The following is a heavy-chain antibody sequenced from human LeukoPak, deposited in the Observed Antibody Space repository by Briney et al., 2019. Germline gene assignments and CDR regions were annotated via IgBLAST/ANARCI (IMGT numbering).Heavy chain of an antibody. D-gene: IGHD6-19*01. CDR1: GFTFSSYG. J-gene: IGHJ4*02. CDR2: ISYDGSNK. CDR3: AKLPVPFGYSSGWSPSIVGY. V-gene: IGHV3-30*18. Sequence: PGGSLRLSCAASGFTFSSYGMHWVRQAPGKGLEWVAVISYDGSNKYYADSVKGRFTISRDNSKNTLYLQMNSLRAEDTAVYYCAKLPVPFGYSSGWSPSIVGYWGQGTLVTVSS.